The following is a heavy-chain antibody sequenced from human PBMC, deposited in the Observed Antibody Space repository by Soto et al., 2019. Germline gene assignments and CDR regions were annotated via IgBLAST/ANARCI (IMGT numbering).Heavy chain of an antibody. J-gene: IGHJ4*02. CDR1: GGTFSSYA. Sequence: QVQLVQSGAEVKKPGSSVKVSCKASGGTFSSYAISWLRQAPGQGLEWMGGIIPIFGTANYAQKFQGRVTITADKSTSTAYMELSSLRSEETAVYYCARSLYSSSLFDYWGQGTLVTVSS. V-gene: IGHV1-69*06. CDR2: IIPIFGTA. D-gene: IGHD6-6*01. CDR3: ARSLYSSSLFDY.